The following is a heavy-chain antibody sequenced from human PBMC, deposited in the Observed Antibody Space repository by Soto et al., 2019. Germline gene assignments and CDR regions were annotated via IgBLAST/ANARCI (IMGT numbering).Heavy chain of an antibody. D-gene: IGHD3-10*01. J-gene: IGHJ4*02. CDR2: ISAYNGNT. Sequence: ASVKVSCKASGYTFTSYGISWVRQAPGQGLEWMGWISAYNGNTNYAQKLQGRVTMTTDTSTSTAYMELRSLRSDDTAVYYCASQGFGGVRRFGEIQNDYWGQGTLVTVSS. V-gene: IGHV1-18*01. CDR3: ASQGFGGVRRFGEIQNDY. CDR1: GYTFTSYG.